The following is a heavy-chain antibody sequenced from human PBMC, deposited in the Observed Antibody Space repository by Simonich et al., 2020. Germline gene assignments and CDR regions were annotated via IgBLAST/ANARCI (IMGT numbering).Heavy chain of an antibody. CDR2: ISCKRGSI. CDR1: GFTFDDYA. Sequence: EVQLVESGGGLVQPGRSLRLSCAASGFTFDDYAMHWVRQAPGKGLEWVSGISCKRGSIGYADSVKGRFTISRDNAKNSLYLQMNSLRAEDTALYYCAKDVAAAGTEYFQHWGQGTLVTVSS. CDR3: AKDVAAAGTEYFQH. D-gene: IGHD6-13*01. V-gene: IGHV3-9*01. J-gene: IGHJ1*01.